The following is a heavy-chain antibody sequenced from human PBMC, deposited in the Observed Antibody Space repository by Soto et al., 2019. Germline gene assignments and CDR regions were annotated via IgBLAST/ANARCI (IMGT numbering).Heavy chain of an antibody. CDR2: IYYSGST. CDR3: ARHRRYYDILTGYYIPNNWFDP. J-gene: IGHJ5*02. Sequence: PSETLSLTCTVSGGSISSSSYYWGWIRQPPGKGLEWIGSIYYSGSTYYNPSLKSRVTISVDTSKDQFSLKLSSVTAADTAVYYCARHRRYYDILTGYYIPNNWFDPWGQGTLVTV. V-gene: IGHV4-39*01. CDR1: GGSISSSSYY. D-gene: IGHD3-9*01.